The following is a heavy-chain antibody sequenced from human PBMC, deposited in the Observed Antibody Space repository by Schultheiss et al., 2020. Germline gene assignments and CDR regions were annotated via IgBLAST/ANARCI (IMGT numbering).Heavy chain of an antibody. Sequence: SATLTLTCTVSGGSISSYYWSWIRQPPGKGLEWIGYIYYIGSTNYNPSLKSRVTISADTSKNQFSLKLSSVTAADTAVYYCARAYSSGWYGDAFDIWGKGSMVTVAS. D-gene: IGHD6-19*01. V-gene: IGHV4-59*01. CDR3: ARAYSSGWYGDAFDI. J-gene: IGHJ3*02. CDR2: IYYIGST. CDR1: GGSISSYY.